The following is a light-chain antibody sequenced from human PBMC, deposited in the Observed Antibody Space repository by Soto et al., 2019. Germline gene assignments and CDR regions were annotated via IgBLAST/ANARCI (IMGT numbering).Light chain of an antibody. CDR1: SSDLGGYNF. Sequence: QAVVTQPASVSGSPGQSITISCTGTSSDLGGYNFVSWYQQLPGKAPKVIIYEVNYRPSGVSDRFSGSKSDNTASLTISGLQAEDEGIYYCSSYTYTKSVVFGGGTKLTVL. CDR3: SSYTYTKSVV. J-gene: IGLJ2*01. V-gene: IGLV2-14*01. CDR2: EVN.